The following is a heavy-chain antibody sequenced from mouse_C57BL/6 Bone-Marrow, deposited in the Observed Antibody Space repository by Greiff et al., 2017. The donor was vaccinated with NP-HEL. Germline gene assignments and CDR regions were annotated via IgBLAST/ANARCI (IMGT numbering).Heavy chain of an antibody. D-gene: IGHD1-1*01. CDR2: ISDGGSYT. CDR3: ARGGIYYYGSSYSYYAMDY. J-gene: IGHJ4*01. Sequence: EVQRVESGGGLVKPGGSLKLSCAASGFTFSSYAMSWVRQTPEKRLEWVATISDGGSYTYYPDNVKGRFTISRDNAKNKLYLQMSHLKSEDTAMYYCARGGIYYYGSSYSYYAMDYWGQGTSVTVSS. CDR1: GFTFSSYA. V-gene: IGHV5-4*01.